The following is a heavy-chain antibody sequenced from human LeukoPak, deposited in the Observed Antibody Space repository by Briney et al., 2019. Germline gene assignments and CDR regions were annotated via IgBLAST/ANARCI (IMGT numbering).Heavy chain of an antibody. Sequence: ASVKVSCKASGGTFSSYAISWVRQAPGQGLEWMGGIIPIFGTANYAQKFQGRVTITTDESTSTAYMELSSLRSEDTAVYYCAGSWYGPSPGNLDYWGQGTLVTVSP. D-gene: IGHD6-13*01. CDR3: AGSWYGPSPGNLDY. J-gene: IGHJ4*02. V-gene: IGHV1-69*05. CDR2: IIPIFGTA. CDR1: GGTFSSYA.